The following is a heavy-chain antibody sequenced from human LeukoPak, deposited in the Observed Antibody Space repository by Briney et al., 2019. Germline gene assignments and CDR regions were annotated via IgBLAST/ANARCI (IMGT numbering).Heavy chain of an antibody. J-gene: IGHJ4*02. D-gene: IGHD3-22*01. V-gene: IGHV3-7*01. Sequence: RGSLRLSCAASAFTFSSYWMSWVRQAPGKGLEWVANIKEDGSEQYYVDSLKGRFTISRDNAKNSLYLQMNSLRAEDTAVYYCVRDSYSRDLDYWGQGTLVTVSS. CDR1: AFTFSSYW. CDR2: IKEDGSEQ. CDR3: VRDSYSRDLDY.